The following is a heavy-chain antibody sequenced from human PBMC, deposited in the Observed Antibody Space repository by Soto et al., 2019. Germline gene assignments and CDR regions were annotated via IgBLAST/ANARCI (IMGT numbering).Heavy chain of an antibody. CDR2: ISGSGAST. J-gene: IGHJ4*02. D-gene: IGHD5-18*01. Sequence: GGSLRLSCAASGFTFSSYAMSWVRQAPGKGLEWVSAISGSGASTYYADSVKGRFTISRDNSKNTLYLQMNSLRAEDTAVYYCAKIPPGYSYGYFYFDYWGQGTLVTVSS. V-gene: IGHV3-23*01. CDR3: AKIPPGYSYGYFYFDY. CDR1: GFTFSSYA.